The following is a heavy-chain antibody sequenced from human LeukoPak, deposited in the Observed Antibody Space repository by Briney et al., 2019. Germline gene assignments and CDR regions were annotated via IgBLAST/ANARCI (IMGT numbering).Heavy chain of an antibody. J-gene: IGHJ4*02. CDR2: IYYSGST. Sequence: SETLSRTCTVSGGSISSYYWSWIRQPPGKGLEWVGYIYYSGSTNYNPSLKSRVTISVDTSKNQFSLKLSSVTAADTAVYYCARVYRGYCSGGSSPFDYWGQGTLVTVSS. V-gene: IGHV4-59*01. CDR3: ARVYRGYCSGGSSPFDY. D-gene: IGHD2-15*01. CDR1: GGSISSYY.